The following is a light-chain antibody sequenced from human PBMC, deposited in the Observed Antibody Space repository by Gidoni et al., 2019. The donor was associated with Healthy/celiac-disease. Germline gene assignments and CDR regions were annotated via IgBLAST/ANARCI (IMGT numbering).Light chain of an antibody. CDR2: AAS. J-gene: IGKJ1*01. Sequence: IQMTQSPSSLSPSVGDRVNITCRASQSISSYLNWYQQKPGKAPKLLIYAASSLQSGVPSRFSGSGSGTDFTLTISSLQPEDFSTYYCQQSYSTPPTFGQGTKVEIK. V-gene: IGKV1-39*01. CDR1: QSISSY. CDR3: QQSYSTPPT.